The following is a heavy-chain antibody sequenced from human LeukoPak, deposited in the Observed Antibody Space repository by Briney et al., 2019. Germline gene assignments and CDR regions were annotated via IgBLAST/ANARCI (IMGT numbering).Heavy chain of an antibody. Sequence: GGSLRLSCVASGFIHGSHGMHWVRQAPGKGLEWVAQIWIGGNYKYYGDSVKGRFTVSRDDSRNTLYLQMNNLRGEDTAVYYCARDGQQLAPYALDFWGQGTTVIVSS. CDR2: IWIGGNYK. J-gene: IGHJ6*02. D-gene: IGHD6-13*01. CDR1: GFIHGSHG. CDR3: ARDGQQLAPYALDF. V-gene: IGHV3-33*01.